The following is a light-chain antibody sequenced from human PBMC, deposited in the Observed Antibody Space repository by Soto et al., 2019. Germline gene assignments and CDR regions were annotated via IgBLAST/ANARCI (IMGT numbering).Light chain of an antibody. CDR1: QNINKW. CDR2: DAS. J-gene: IGKJ1*01. Sequence: DIQMTQSPSTLCASVGDRVVLACRASQNINKWLAWYQQKPGKAPKLLIYDASTLETGVPSRFSGSGSGTEFTLTISSLQPDDFATFYCQQYDTFPRTFGQGTKVDIK. CDR3: QQYDTFPRT. V-gene: IGKV1-5*01.